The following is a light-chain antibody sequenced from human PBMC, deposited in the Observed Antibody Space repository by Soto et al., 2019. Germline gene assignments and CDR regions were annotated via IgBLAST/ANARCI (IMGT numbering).Light chain of an antibody. J-gene: IGLJ1*01. CDR1: SRDVGGYNY. V-gene: IGLV2-14*01. CDR2: EVS. CDR3: SSYTSISTLYV. Sequence: QSALTQPASVSGSPGQSITISCTGTSRDVGGYNYVSWYQQHPGKAPKLMIYEVSNRPSGVSNRFSGSKSGNTASLTISGLQAEDEADYYCSSYTSISTLYVFGNGTKLTVL.